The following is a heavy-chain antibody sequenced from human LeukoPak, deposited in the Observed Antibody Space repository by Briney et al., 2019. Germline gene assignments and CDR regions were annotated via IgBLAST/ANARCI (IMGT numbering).Heavy chain of an antibody. CDR3: ARERDGGSYYYFDY. CDR1: GGSFSGYY. D-gene: IGHD1-26*01. CDR2: INHSGST. V-gene: IGHV4-34*01. J-gene: IGHJ4*02. Sequence: PSETLSLTCAVYGGSFSGYYWSWIRQPPGKGLEWIGEINHSGSTNYNPSLKSRVTISVDTSKNQFSLKLSSVTAADTAVYYCARERDGGSYYYFDYWGQGTLVTVSS.